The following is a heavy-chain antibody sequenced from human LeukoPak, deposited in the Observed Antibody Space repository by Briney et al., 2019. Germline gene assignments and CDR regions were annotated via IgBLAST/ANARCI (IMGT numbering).Heavy chain of an antibody. Sequence: GGSQRLSCSASGFTFSTYAMHWVRQAPRKGLEYVSAISNNGGSTYYADSVKGRFTISRDNSKNTLYLQMSSLRAEDTAVYYCVKALGYCSSTSCYFDYWGQGTLVTVSS. J-gene: IGHJ4*02. D-gene: IGHD2-2*01. CDR1: GFTFSTYA. CDR2: ISNNGGST. V-gene: IGHV3-64D*09. CDR3: VKALGYCSSTSCYFDY.